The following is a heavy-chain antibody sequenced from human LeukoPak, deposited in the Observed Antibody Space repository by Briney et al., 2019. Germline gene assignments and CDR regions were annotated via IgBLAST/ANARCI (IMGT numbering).Heavy chain of an antibody. CDR2: ISYSGST. D-gene: IGHD4-23*01. Sequence: SETLSLTCAVSGDSISTSNSYWGWIRQPPGKGLEWIGSISYSGSTYYNPSLKSRVIILVDTSKNQFSLKLSSVTAADTAVYYCARATTVVTGEFDYWGQGTLVTVSS. CDR3: ARATTVVTGEFDY. J-gene: IGHJ4*02. V-gene: IGHV4-39*07. CDR1: GDSISTSNSY.